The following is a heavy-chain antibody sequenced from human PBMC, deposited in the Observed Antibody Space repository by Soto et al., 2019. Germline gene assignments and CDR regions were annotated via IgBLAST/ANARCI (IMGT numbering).Heavy chain of an antibody. D-gene: IGHD1-7*01. J-gene: IGHJ6*02. Sequence: GGSLRLSCVASGFTVTSNYMSWVRQAPGKGLEWVSVIYRGGNTYSADSVKGRFTISRDNSKNTLYLQMNSLRAEDTAVYYSAREGTTPPYYYGMDVWGQGTTVTVSS. CDR1: GFTVTSNY. CDR3: AREGTTPPYYYGMDV. CDR2: IYRGGNT. V-gene: IGHV3-66*01.